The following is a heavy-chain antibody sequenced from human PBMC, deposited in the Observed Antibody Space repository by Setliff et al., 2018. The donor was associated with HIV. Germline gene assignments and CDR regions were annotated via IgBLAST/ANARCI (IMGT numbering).Heavy chain of an antibody. V-gene: IGHV4-39*07. CDR2: LYSTWST. CDR1: GASIDSGFHY. D-gene: IGHD6-19*01. J-gene: IGHJ4*02. Sequence: SETLSLTCTVSGASIDSGFHYWGWIRQSPGKGLEWIASLYSTWSTYYNPSLKSRVTISVDTSKNQFSLKLSSVTAADTAVYYCARRSGWAYDYWGQGTLVTVSS. CDR3: ARRSGWAYDY.